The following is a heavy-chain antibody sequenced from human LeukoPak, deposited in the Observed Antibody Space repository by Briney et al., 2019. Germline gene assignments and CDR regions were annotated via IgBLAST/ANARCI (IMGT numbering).Heavy chain of an antibody. CDR3: ARDLGEATILFDY. V-gene: IGHV1-2*02. Sequence: ASVKVSCKASGYTFTGYYMHWVRQAPGQGLEWMGWIDPNSGGTNYAQKFQVRVTMTRDTSISTAYLELSRLRSDDTAVYYCARDLGEATILFDYWGQGTLVTVSS. D-gene: IGHD3-9*01. CDR2: IDPNSGGT. CDR1: GYTFTGYY. J-gene: IGHJ4*02.